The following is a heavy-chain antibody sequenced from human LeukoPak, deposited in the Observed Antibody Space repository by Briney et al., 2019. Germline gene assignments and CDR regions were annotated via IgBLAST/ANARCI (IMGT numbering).Heavy chain of an antibody. CDR2: INHSGST. D-gene: IGHD6-19*01. Sequence: PSETLSLTCAVYGGSFSGYYWSWIRQPPGKGLEWIGEINHSGSTNYNPSLKSRVTISVDTSKNQFSLKLSSVTAADTAVYYCASEPGIAVAGTFDAFDIWGQGTMVTVSS. V-gene: IGHV4-34*01. CDR3: ASEPGIAVAGTFDAFDI. CDR1: GGSFSGYY. J-gene: IGHJ3*02.